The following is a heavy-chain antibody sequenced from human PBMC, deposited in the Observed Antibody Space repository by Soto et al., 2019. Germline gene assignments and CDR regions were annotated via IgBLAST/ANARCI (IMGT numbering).Heavy chain of an antibody. CDR3: ARFNYYGSSGSAIPDY. CDR1: GYNFTSNW. Sequence: GESPKISCKCSGYNFTSNWVGLVRQTPGKGLEWMGIMYAGDSESRYSPSFQGQVTISADKSISTAYLQWSSLKASDTAMYYCARFNYYGSSGSAIPDYWGQGTVVTVSS. CDR2: MYAGDSES. V-gene: IGHV5-51*01. D-gene: IGHD3-22*01. J-gene: IGHJ4*02.